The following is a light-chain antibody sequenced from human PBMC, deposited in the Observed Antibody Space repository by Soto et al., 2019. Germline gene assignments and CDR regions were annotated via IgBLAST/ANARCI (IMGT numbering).Light chain of an antibody. J-gene: IGKJ1*01. Sequence: DIQMTQSPSTLSASVGDRVTITCRASQSISSWLAWYQQKPGKAPELVIYKASSLGSGVPSRFSGSGYGTEFTLTISSLQPDDFAPYYCQQYNSFWTFGRGTRVEIK. CDR3: QQYNSFWT. CDR1: QSISSW. CDR2: KAS. V-gene: IGKV1-5*03.